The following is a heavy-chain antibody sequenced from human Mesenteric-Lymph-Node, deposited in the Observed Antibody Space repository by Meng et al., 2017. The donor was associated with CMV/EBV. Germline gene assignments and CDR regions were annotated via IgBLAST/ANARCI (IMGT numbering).Heavy chain of an antibody. CDR1: GFTFSSYG. CDR2: IWYDGSNK. J-gene: IGHJ5*02. Sequence: LSLTCAASGFTFSSYGMHWVRQAPGKGLEWVAVIWYDGSNKYYADSVKGRFTISRDNSKNTLYLQMNSLRAEDTAVCYCAKDRLWFGYNWFDPWGQGTLVTVSS. D-gene: IGHD3-10*01. CDR3: AKDRLWFGYNWFDP. V-gene: IGHV3-33*06.